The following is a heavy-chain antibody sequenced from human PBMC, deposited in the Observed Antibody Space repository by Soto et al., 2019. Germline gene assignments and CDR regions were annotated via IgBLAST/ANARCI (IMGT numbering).Heavy chain of an antibody. Sequence: ASVKVSCKASGYSFSTHAMHWVRQAPGQGLEWVGWINSVNDHTIYSEKFQGRVTITSDTSATIAYMELSSLTSEDTAIYYCARNILGGTTDYWGQGTLVTVSS. CDR1: GYSFSTHA. J-gene: IGHJ4*02. V-gene: IGHV1-3*01. CDR2: INSVNDHT. CDR3: ARNILGGTTDY. D-gene: IGHD1-7*01.